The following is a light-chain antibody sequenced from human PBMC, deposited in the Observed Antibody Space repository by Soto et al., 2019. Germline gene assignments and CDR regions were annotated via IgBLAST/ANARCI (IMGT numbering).Light chain of an antibody. Sequence: ESVLTQSPGTLSLSPGERATLSCRASQSVSSNYLAWYQQKPGQAPRLLIYGASTRATGIPDRFSGSGSGTDFTLNISRLEPEDSAVYYCQQYGRSPTWTFGQGTKVEIK. CDR2: GAS. CDR3: QQYGRSPTWT. J-gene: IGKJ1*01. V-gene: IGKV3-20*01. CDR1: QSVSSNY.